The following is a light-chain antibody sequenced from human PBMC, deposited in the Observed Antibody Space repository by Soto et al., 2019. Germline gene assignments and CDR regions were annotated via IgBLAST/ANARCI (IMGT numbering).Light chain of an antibody. V-gene: IGLV2-8*01. Sequence: QSALTQPPSASGSPGQSVTISCTGTSSDVGASKYVSWYQQHPGKAPKLIIYELSQRPSGVPDRFSGSKSGNTASLTVSGLQTEDEADYYCSADAGSNAVFGTGTKLTVL. CDR2: ELS. CDR1: SSDVGASKY. CDR3: SADAGSNAV. J-gene: IGLJ1*01.